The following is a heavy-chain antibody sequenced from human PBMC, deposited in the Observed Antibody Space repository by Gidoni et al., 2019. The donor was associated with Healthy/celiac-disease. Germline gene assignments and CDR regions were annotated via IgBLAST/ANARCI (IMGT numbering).Heavy chain of an antibody. CDR1: VGSMSSGGYY. Sequence: VQLQESGPGLVKPSQTLYLPCTVSVGSMSSGGYYWSCLRQHPGKGLEWIGYIYYSGSTDYNPSLKGRVTISVDTSKNQFSLKLSTVTAADTAVYYCAREDRGVVVIGSDAFDIWGQGTMVTVSS. J-gene: IGHJ3*02. CDR3: AREDRGVVVIGSDAFDI. D-gene: IGHD3-22*01. CDR2: IYYSGST. V-gene: IGHV4-31*03.